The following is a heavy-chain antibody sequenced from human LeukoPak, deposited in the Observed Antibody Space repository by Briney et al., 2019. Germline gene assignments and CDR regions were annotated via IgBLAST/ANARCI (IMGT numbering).Heavy chain of an antibody. V-gene: IGHV3-30-3*01. CDR1: GFTFSNYA. J-gene: IGHJ3*01. CDR3: ARDFSGYNYGAGDALDL. Sequence: GGSLRLSCAASGFTFSNYAMFWVSQAPATGLEWVALISYDGDNKYYADSVEGRLTISRDNSRNTLYLQMNSLRPEDTAMYYCARDFSGYNYGAGDALDLWGQGTVVTVSS. CDR2: ISYDGDNK. D-gene: IGHD5-18*01.